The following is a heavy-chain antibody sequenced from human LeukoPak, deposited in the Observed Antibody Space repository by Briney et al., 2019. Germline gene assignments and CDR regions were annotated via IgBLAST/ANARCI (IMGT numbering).Heavy chain of an antibody. D-gene: IGHD1-26*01. J-gene: IGHJ4*02. CDR2: ISGSGGST. Sequence: GGSLRLSCAASGFTFSSYAMTWVRQAPGKGLEWVSGISGSGGSTHYPDSVKGRFTISRDNSKNTLYLQMNSLRAEDTAVYYCAKDTYTHSGTYYLYYFDYWGQGTLVTVSS. V-gene: IGHV3-23*01. CDR1: GFTFSSYA. CDR3: AKDTYTHSGTYYLYYFDY.